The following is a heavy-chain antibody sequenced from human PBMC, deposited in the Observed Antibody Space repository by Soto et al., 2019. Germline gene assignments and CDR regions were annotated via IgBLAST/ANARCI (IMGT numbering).Heavy chain of an antibody. J-gene: IGHJ4*02. CDR1: GGSISSGGYS. V-gene: IGHV4-30-2*01. D-gene: IGHD6-19*01. CDR3: AKEDGHEAGLDY. Sequence: SETLSLTCAVSGGSISSGGYSWSWIRQPPGKGLEWIGYIYHSGSTYYNPSLKSRVTISVDRSKNQFSLKLSSVTAADTAVYYCAKEDGHEAGLDYWGQGTLVTVSS. CDR2: IYHSGST.